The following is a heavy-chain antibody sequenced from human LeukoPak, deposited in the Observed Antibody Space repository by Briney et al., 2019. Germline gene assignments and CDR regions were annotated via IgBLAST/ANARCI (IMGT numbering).Heavy chain of an antibody. V-gene: IGHV3-72*01. CDR1: GFTFSDHY. J-gene: IGHJ4*02. D-gene: IGHD3-10*01. Sequence: PGGSLRLSCAASGFTFSDHYMDWVRQAPGKGLEWVGRTRNKANSYTTEYAASVKGRFTISRDDSKNSLYLQMNSLKTEDTAVYYCARGRFYGSGSSNRNYFDYWGQGTLVTVSS. CDR2: TRNKANSYTT. CDR3: ARGRFYGSGSSNRNYFDY.